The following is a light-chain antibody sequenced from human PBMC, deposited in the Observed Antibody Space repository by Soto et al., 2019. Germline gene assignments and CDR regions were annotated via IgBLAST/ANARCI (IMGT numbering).Light chain of an antibody. CDR3: HQYGSSPFT. J-gene: IGKJ3*01. CDR2: GAS. CDR1: QSVSSSY. V-gene: IGKV3-20*01. Sequence: EIVLTQSPGTLSLSPGERATLSCRASQSVSSSYLAWYQQKPGQAPRLLIYGASSRATGIPDRFSSSGSGSDFALTISRLVPEVFAVYYCHQYGSSPFTCGPGTIVDI.